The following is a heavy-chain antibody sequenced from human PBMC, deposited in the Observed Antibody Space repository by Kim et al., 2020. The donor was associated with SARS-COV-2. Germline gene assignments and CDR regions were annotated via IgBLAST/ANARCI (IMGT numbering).Heavy chain of an antibody. Sequence: GGSLRLSCAASGFTFSTYWMSWVRQAPGKGLEWVGNIKEDGSDKYYVDSVRGRFTFSRDNAKNSLYLQMNSLRAEDTAVYYCARDWYVAVAGTRESVFDIWGQGTIVTVSS. J-gene: IGHJ3*02. CDR2: IKEDGSDK. V-gene: IGHV3-7*03. D-gene: IGHD6-19*01. CDR3: ARDWYVAVAGTRESVFDI. CDR1: GFTFSTYW.